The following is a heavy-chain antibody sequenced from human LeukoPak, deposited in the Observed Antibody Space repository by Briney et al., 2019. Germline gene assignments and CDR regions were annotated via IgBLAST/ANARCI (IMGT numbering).Heavy chain of an antibody. J-gene: IGHJ4*02. CDR1: GGSFSGYY. CDR3: ARGPSASRIAATFYFDY. Sequence: KPSETLSLTCAVFGGSFSGYYWSWIRQPPGKGLEWIGEINHSGSTNYNPSLKSRVTISVDTSKNQFSLKLSSVTAADTAVYYCARGPSASRIAATFYFDYWGQGTLVTVSS. V-gene: IGHV4-34*01. D-gene: IGHD6-13*01. CDR2: INHSGST.